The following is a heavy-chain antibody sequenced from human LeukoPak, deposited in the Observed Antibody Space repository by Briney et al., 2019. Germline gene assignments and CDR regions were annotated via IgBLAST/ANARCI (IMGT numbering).Heavy chain of an antibody. CDR2: IIPILGIA. J-gene: IGHJ4*02. Sequence: ASVKVSCKASGGTFSSYAISWVRQAPGQGLDWMGRIIPILGIANYAQKFQGRVTITADKSTSTAYMELSSLRTEDTAVYYCARGSSGYYYDYWGQGTLVTVSS. D-gene: IGHD3-22*01. CDR3: ARGSSGYYYDY. V-gene: IGHV1-69*04. CDR1: GGTFSSYA.